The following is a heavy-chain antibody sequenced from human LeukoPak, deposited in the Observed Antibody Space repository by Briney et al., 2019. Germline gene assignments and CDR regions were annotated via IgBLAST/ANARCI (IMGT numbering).Heavy chain of an antibody. CDR3: AVCHWHSSGCRNDY. CDR2: ISGSGGST. D-gene: IGHD6-19*01. V-gene: IGHV3-23*01. Sequence: GGSLRLSCAASGFTFISYAMSWVRQAPVKGLEWVSIISGSGGSTYYADSVKGRFTISRDNSKNTLYLQMSSLRAEDTAVYYCAVCHWHSSGCRNDYWGQGTLVTVSS. J-gene: IGHJ4*02. CDR1: GFTFISYA.